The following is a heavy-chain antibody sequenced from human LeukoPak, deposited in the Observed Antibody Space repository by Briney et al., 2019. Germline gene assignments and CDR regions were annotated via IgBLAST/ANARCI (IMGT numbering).Heavy chain of an antibody. V-gene: IGHV3-23*01. CDR3: AKDHSTDWYDWSY. J-gene: IGHJ4*02. D-gene: IGHD6-19*01. CDR2: ISGSGGST. CDR1: GFTFSNYA. Sequence: SGGSLRLSCAASGFTFSNYAMSWVRQAPGKGLEWVSVISGSGGSTYYADFVKGRFTISRDNSKNTLYLQMNTVRAEDTAVYYCAKDHSTDWYDWSYWGQGTLVTVSS.